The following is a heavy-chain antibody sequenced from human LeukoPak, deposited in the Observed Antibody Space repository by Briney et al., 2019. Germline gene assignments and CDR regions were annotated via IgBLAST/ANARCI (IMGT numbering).Heavy chain of an antibody. V-gene: IGHV4-34*01. D-gene: IGHD2-2*01. Sequence: KPSETLSLTCAVYGGSFSGYYWSWIRQPPGKGLEWIGEINHSGSTNYNPSLKSRVTISVDTSKNQFSLKLSSVTAADTAVYYCARVRVVVPADSDYYYYGMDVWGQGTTVTVSS. CDR2: INHSGST. J-gene: IGHJ6*02. CDR3: ARVRVVVPADSDYYYYGMDV. CDR1: GGSFSGYY.